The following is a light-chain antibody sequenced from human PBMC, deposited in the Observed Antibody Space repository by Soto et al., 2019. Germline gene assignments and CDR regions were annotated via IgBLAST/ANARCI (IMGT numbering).Light chain of an antibody. Sequence: EIVLRQFPATVSLSQAGRVTLSCGASQTVSSSYLAWYQQQPGLAPRLLIYDASSRATSIPDRFSGSGSGTDVTLTISRLEPEDFAVYYCQQRRNWPLTFGGGTRWIS. V-gene: IGKV3D-20*02. CDR3: QQRRNWPLT. CDR2: DAS. J-gene: IGKJ4*01. CDR1: QTVSSSY.